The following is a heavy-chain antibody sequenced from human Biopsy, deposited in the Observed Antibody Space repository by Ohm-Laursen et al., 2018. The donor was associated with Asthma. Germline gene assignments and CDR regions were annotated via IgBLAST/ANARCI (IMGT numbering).Heavy chain of an antibody. V-gene: IGHV3-30*03. D-gene: IGHD5-12*01. CDR1: GFTFSNYG. CDR2: VTYDGISQ. CDR3: ARGYSGSDRIVYYYSGLEV. J-gene: IGHJ6*02. Sequence: SLRLSCTASGFTFSNYGMHWVRQVAGKGLDWVAVVTYDGISQYYADSVKGRFTISRDNSKNTLYLQMTSLSSEDTAVYYCARGYSGSDRIVYYYSGLEVWGQGTTVTVSS.